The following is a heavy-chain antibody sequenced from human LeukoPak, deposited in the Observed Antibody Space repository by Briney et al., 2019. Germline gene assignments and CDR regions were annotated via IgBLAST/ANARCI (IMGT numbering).Heavy chain of an antibody. D-gene: IGHD2-2*01. CDR1: GFTVTTKS. CDR3: ASARESCIGSSCYEYFHH. CDR2: FYSPGST. Sequence: GGSLRLSCAASGFTVTTKSMAWVRQAPGKGLEWVSVFYSPGSTYYADSVHGRFTISRDTSLNTLFLQMNSLRVEDTAVYYCASARESCIGSSCYEYFHHWGQGTPLTVSS. J-gene: IGHJ1*01. V-gene: IGHV3-53*01.